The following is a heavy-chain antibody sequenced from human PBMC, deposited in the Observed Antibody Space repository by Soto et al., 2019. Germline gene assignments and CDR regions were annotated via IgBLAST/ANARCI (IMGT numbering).Heavy chain of an antibody. CDR3: ATLYYYYGMDV. CDR1: GGSISSSNW. Sequence: SETLSLTCAVSGGSISSSNWWSWVRQPPGKGLEWIGEIYHSGSTNYSPSLKSRVTISVDKSKNQFSLKLSSVTAADTAVYYCATLYYYYGMDVWGQGTTVTVSS. V-gene: IGHV4-4*02. CDR2: IYHSGST. J-gene: IGHJ6*02.